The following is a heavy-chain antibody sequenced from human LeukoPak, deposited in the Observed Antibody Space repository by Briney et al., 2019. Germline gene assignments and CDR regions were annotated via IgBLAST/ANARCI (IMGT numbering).Heavy chain of an antibody. D-gene: IGHD3-10*01. J-gene: IGHJ5*02. CDR1: GGSISSSNW. CDR3: AREGRFSGSYYNWFDP. Sequence: SETLSLTCAVSGGSISSSNWWSWVRQPPGKGLEWIGEIYHSGSTNYNPSLKSRVTISVDKSKNQFSLKLSSVTAADTAVYYCAREGRFSGSYYNWFDPWGPGTLVTVSS. V-gene: IGHV4-4*02. CDR2: IYHSGST.